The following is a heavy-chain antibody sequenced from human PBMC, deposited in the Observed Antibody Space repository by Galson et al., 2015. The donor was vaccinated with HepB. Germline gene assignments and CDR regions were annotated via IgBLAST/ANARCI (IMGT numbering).Heavy chain of an antibody. V-gene: IGHV1-8*01. CDR2: MKPNNNNT. J-gene: IGHJ4*02. Sequence: SVKVSCKASGYTFSNYDIYWVRQATGQGLEWMGKMKPNNNNTDYAQKFHDRVTMTRNISINRAYMELSSLKSEETAVCFCARGPYVVTGPRVGPDYWGQGTLVTVSS. CDR1: GYTFSNYD. D-gene: IGHD1-1*01. CDR3: ARGPYVVTGPRVGPDY.